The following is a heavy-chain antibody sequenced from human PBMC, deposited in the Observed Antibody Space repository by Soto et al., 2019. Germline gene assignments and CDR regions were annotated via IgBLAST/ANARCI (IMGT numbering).Heavy chain of an antibody. CDR2: INHSGST. CDR3: ARDGYFRY. CDR1: GGSFSGYY. V-gene: IGHV4-34*01. Sequence: QVQLQQWGAGLLKPSETLSLTCAVYGGSFSGYYWSWIRQPPGKGLEWIGEINHSGSTNYNPSLKRRVIIAVDTSKKQFSLKLSSVTAADTAVYYCARDGYFRYWGQGTLVTVSS. J-gene: IGHJ4*02.